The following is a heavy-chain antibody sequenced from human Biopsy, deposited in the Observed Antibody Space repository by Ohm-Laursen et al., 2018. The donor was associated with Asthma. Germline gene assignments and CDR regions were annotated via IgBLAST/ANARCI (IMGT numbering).Heavy chain of an antibody. Sequence: SSVKVACKTSGYTFNSAGITWVRQAPGQGLEWMGWISVYNGNTKVAQKLQDRVTMITDTSTSTAYMELRSLRSDDTAVCFCARAVDYSHYYGIDVWGQGTTVTVS. CDR2: ISVYNGNT. CDR1: GYTFNSAG. D-gene: IGHD3-10*01. J-gene: IGHJ6*02. V-gene: IGHV1-18*01. CDR3: ARAVDYSHYYGIDV.